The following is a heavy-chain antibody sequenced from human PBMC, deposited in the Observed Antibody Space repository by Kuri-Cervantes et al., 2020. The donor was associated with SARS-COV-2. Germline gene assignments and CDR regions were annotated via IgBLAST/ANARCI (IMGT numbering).Heavy chain of an antibody. CDR2: INHSGST. D-gene: IGHD1-14*01. V-gene: IGHV4-34*01. CDR3: ARDPRYLARGGGFDY. J-gene: IGHJ4*02. CDR1: GGSLSGYY. Sequence: SETLSLTCAVYGGSLSGYYWSWIRQPPGKGLEWIGEINHSGSTNYNPSLKSRVTISVDTSKNQFSLKLSSVTAADTAVYYCARDPRYLARGGGFDYWGQGTLVTDSS.